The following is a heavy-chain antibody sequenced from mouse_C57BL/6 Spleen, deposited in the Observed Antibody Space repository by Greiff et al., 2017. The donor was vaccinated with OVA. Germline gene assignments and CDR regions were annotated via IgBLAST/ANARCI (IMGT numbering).Heavy chain of an antibody. CDR1: EYEFPSYD. J-gene: IGHJ1*03. D-gene: IGHD3-3*01. CDR2: INSDGGST. Sequence: EVKLLESGGGLVQPGESLKLSCESTEYEFPSYDMSWVRQAPEKRLELVAAINSDGGSTYYPDTMERRFIISRDNTKKTLYLQMSSLRTEDTAVYNCARRGWGYWYFDVWGTGTTVTVSS. CDR3: ARRGWGYWYFDV. V-gene: IGHV5-2*03.